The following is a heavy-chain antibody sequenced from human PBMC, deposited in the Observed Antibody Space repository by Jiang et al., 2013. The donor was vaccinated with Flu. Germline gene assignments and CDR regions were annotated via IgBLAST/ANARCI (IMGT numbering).Heavy chain of an antibody. V-gene: IGHV4-39*01. CDR3: ARHSGSGSYDSRGAFDI. D-gene: IGHD3-10*01. J-gene: IGHJ3*02. Sequence: KSRVTISVDTSKNQFSLKLSSVTAADTAVYYCARHSGSGSYDSRGAFDIWGQGTMVTVSS.